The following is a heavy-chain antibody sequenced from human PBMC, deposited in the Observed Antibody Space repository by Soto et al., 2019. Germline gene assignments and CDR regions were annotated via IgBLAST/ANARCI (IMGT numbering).Heavy chain of an antibody. Sequence: ASVKVSCKASGYTFTGYYMHWVRQAPGQGLEWMGWINPNSGGTNYARKFQGRVTMTRDTSISTAYMELSRLRSDDTAVYYCSAAVEITDAFDIWGQGTMVTVSS. J-gene: IGHJ3*02. V-gene: IGHV1-2*02. CDR1: GYTFTGYY. D-gene: IGHD1-20*01. CDR3: SAAVEITDAFDI. CDR2: INPNSGGT.